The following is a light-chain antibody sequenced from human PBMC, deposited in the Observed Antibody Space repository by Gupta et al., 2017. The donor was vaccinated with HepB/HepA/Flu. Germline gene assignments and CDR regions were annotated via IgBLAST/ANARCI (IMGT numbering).Light chain of an antibody. CDR1: PSVLYSSNGINY. J-gene: IGKJ2*01. V-gene: IGKV4-1*01. Sequence: DIVMTQSPDYLAVSPGSRATINCKSSPSVLYSSNGINYFAWFQQKPGQPPKLLIFWASSRDYGVPAQFSGSGSGTDFTLTISSVQAEDVAVYYCQQYYGTPFTFGQGTNLEIK. CDR3: QQYYGTPFT. CDR2: WAS.